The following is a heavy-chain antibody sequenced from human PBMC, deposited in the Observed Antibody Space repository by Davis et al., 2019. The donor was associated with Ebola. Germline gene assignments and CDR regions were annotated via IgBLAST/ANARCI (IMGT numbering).Heavy chain of an antibody. CDR3: ARDPIISLIVLSYGMDV. D-gene: IGHD2/OR15-2a*01. CDR2: IRQDGSEK. J-gene: IGHJ6*02. V-gene: IGHV3-7*01. Sequence: PGGSLRLSCTASGFAFNTYWMSWVRQAPGKGLEWLANIRQDGSEKFYVDSVKGRFTISRDNAKNSLFLQMNSLRAEDTAVYYCARDPIISLIVLSYGMDVWGPGTTVTVSS. CDR1: GFAFNTYW.